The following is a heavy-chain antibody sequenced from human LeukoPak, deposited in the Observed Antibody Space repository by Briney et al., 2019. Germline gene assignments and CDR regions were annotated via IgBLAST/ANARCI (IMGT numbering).Heavy chain of an antibody. Sequence: WETLSLTCTVSGGSISSYYWSWIRQPPGKGLEWIGYIYYSGSTNYNPSLKSRVTISVDTSKNQFSLKLSSVTAADTAVYYCARRAPYSYEWSTLDYWGQGTLVTVSS. CDR3: ARRAPYSYEWSTLDY. D-gene: IGHD5-18*01. V-gene: IGHV4-59*08. CDR2: IYYSGST. CDR1: GGSISSYY. J-gene: IGHJ4*02.